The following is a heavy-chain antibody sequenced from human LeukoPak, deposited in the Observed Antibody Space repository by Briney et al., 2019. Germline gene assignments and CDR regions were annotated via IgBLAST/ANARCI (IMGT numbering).Heavy chain of an antibody. Sequence: PGGSLRLSCAASGFTLSSYGMSGVRQAPGKGLEWVSAITGSGGSTYYADSVKGRFTISRDNPKNTLYLQMNSLRAEDTAVYYCAKLIETAATGNWGEGTLVTVSS. CDR1: GFTLSSYG. D-gene: IGHD2-15*01. CDR2: ITGSGGST. CDR3: AKLIETAATGN. V-gene: IGHV3-23*01. J-gene: IGHJ4*02.